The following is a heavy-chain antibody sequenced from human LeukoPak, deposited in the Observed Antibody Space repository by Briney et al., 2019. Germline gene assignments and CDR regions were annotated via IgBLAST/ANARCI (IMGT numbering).Heavy chain of an antibody. J-gene: IGHJ3*02. D-gene: IGHD3-10*01. V-gene: IGHV3-11*01. CDR2: ISSSGSTI. CDR3: ARDKGITMVRGVRVNAFDI. Sequence: PGGSLRLSCAASGFTFSDYYMSWIRQAPGKGLEWVSYISSSGSTIYYADSVKGRFTISRDNAKNSLYLQMNSLRAEDTAMYYCARDKGITMVRGVRVNAFDIWGQGTMVTVSS. CDR1: GFTFSDYY.